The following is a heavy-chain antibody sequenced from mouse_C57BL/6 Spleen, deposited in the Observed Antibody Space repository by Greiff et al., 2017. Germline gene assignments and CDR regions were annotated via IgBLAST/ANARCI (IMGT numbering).Heavy chain of an antibody. J-gene: IGHJ3*01. CDR3: TIYSIYDGYPRFAY. CDR1: GYTFTSYW. Sequence: QVQLQQPGAELVRPGSSVKLSCKASGYTFTSYWMHWVKQRPIQGLAWIGNIDPSDSETHYNQKFKDKATLTVDKSSSTAYMQLSSLTSEESAVYCSTIYSIYDGYPRFAYWGQGTLVTAYA. CDR2: IDPSDSET. D-gene: IGHD2-3*01. V-gene: IGHV1-52*01.